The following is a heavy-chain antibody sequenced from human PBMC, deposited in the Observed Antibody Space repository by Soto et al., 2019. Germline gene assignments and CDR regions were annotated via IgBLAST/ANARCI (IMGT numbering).Heavy chain of an antibody. V-gene: IGHV3-30-3*01. CDR1: GFTFSSYA. Sequence: GGSLRLSCAASGFTFSSYAMHWVRQAPGKGLEWVAVISYDGSNKYYADSVKGRFTISRDNSKNTLYLQMNSLRAEDTAVYYCVYGLGGYDYFSPVYYYYGMDVWGQGTTVTVSS. CDR2: ISYDGSNK. CDR3: VYGLGGYDYFSPVYYYYGMDV. J-gene: IGHJ6*02. D-gene: IGHD5-12*01.